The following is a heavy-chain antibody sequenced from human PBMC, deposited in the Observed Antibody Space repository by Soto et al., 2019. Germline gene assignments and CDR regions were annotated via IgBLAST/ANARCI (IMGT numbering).Heavy chain of an antibody. Sequence: SGPTLVNPTQTLTLTCTFSGFSLTTSVEDVGWIRQPPGKALGWFALIYWDDDKRYSPSLKSRLTIAKDTSKNQVVLTMTNMDPADTAPYFCAHRTTTVTWWFDPWGQGTLVTVSS. CDR1: GFSLTTSVED. V-gene: IGHV2-5*02. J-gene: IGHJ5*02. CDR2: IYWDDDK. CDR3: AHRTTTVTWWFDP. D-gene: IGHD4-17*01.